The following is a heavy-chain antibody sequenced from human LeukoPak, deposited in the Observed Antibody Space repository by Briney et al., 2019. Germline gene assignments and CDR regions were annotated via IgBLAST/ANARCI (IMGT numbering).Heavy chain of an antibody. CDR3: ARGLNYYDSSGYYYFDY. D-gene: IGHD3-22*01. V-gene: IGHV1-2*02. Sequence: ASVTVSFKASGYTFTVYYMHWVRQAPGQGLEWMGWINPNSGGTNYAQKFQGRVTMTRDTSISTAYMELSRLRSDDTAVYYCARGLNYYDSSGYYYFDYWGQGTLVTVSS. CDR2: INPNSGGT. J-gene: IGHJ4*02. CDR1: GYTFTVYY.